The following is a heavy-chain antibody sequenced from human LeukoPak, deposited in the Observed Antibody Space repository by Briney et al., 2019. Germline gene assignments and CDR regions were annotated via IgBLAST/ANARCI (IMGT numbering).Heavy chain of an antibody. V-gene: IGHV1-69*13. D-gene: IGHD4-17*01. Sequence: ASVKVSCKASGGTFSSYAISWVRQAPGQGLEWMGGIIPIFGTANYAQKFQGRVTITADESTSTAYMELSSLRSEDTAVYYCARDHPLTYGDNWFDLWGQGTLVTVSS. CDR1: GGTFSSYA. J-gene: IGHJ5*02. CDR3: ARDHPLTYGDNWFDL. CDR2: IIPIFGTA.